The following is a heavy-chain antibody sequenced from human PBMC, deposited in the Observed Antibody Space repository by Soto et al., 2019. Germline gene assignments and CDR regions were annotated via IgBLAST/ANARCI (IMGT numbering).Heavy chain of an antibody. V-gene: IGHV2-5*02. CDR2: IYWDDYR. Sequence: QITLKESGPTLVKPTQTLTLTCTFSGFSLSTTGVGVGWIHQPQGKALEWLALIYWDDYRRYSPSLKSRITITKDTSKNQVVLTMTNLAPVDTATYHGAHSGFGRYYYYALDVWGQGTTVTVSS. CDR1: GFSLSTTGVG. J-gene: IGHJ6*02. D-gene: IGHD3-10*01. CDR3: AHSGFGRYYYYALDV.